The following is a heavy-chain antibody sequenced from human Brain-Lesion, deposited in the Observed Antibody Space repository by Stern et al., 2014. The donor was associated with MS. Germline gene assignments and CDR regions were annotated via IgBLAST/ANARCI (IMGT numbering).Heavy chain of an antibody. D-gene: IGHD3-3*01. CDR3: ARVNDFWSGYYFDYFDY. CDR1: GDSISRSSHY. CDR2: IYYSGTT. J-gene: IGHJ4*02. V-gene: IGHV4-39*01. Sequence: QVQLQESGPGLVKPSETLSLICTVSGDSISRSSHYWGWIRQPPGRGLEWIGSIYYSGTTYYNPSLKSRATISVPTSKNQFSLNLTLLTAADTAVYYCARVNDFWSGYYFDYFDYWGQGILVTVSS.